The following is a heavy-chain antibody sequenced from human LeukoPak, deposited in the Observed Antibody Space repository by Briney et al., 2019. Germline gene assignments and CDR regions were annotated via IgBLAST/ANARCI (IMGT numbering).Heavy chain of an antibody. CDR3: ARDRLYTGYDPVLDL. CDR1: GFTFAHYG. D-gene: IGHD5-12*01. V-gene: IGHV3-30*03. Sequence: GGSLRLSCAASGFTFAHYGVQWVRQAPGKGLEWVAAIAFDGRRKLYTNSVKGRFTISRDNSNNILFLQMSDLRTEDTALYYCARDRLYTGYDPVLDLWGQGTPVTVSS. CDR2: IAFDGRRK. J-gene: IGHJ5*02.